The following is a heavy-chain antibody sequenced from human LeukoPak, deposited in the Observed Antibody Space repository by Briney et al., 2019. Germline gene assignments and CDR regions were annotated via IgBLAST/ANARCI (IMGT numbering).Heavy chain of an antibody. V-gene: IGHV3-23*01. CDR1: GFTFSSYA. D-gene: IGHD6-13*01. CDR2: ISGSGGGT. J-gene: IGHJ4*02. Sequence: GRSLRLSCAASGFTFSSYAMHWVRQAPGKGLEWVSAISGSGGGTYYADSVKGRFTISRDNSKNTLYLQTNSLRAEDTAVYYCARRGAAGTYYFDYWGQGTLVTVSS. CDR3: ARRGAAGTYYFDY.